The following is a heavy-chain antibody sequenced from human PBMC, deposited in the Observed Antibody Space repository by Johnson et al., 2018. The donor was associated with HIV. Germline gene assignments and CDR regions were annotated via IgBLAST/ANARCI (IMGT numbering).Heavy chain of an antibody. CDR2: ISGSGGST. J-gene: IGHJ3*01. Sequence: EVQLVESGGGVVQPGRSLRLSCAASGFTFSNYAMHWVRQAPGKGLEWVSAISGSGGSTYYADSVKGRFTISRDNSKNTLYLQMNSLRAEDTAVYYCARVLSWWSGAFDLWGQGTMVTVSS. CDR1: GFTFSNYA. CDR3: ARVLSWWSGAFDL. V-gene: IGHV3-23*04. D-gene: IGHD2-21*01.